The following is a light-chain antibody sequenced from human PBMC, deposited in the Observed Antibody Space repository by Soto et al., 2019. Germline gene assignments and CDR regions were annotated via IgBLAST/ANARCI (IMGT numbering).Light chain of an antibody. V-gene: IGLV2-8*01. Sequence: QPVLTQPPSASGSPGQSVTISCTGTSSDVGGSNYVSWYQQHPGKAPKLMIYEVNKRPSGVPDRFSGSKSGNTASLTVSGLQPDDEGDYYCNSYAGNNNMVFGGGTKLTVL. J-gene: IGLJ2*01. CDR3: NSYAGNNNMV. CDR2: EVN. CDR1: SSDVGGSNY.